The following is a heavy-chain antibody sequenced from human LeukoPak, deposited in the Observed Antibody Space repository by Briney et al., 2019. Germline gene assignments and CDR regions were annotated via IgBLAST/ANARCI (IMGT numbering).Heavy chain of an antibody. V-gene: IGHV3-48*01. CDR3: ARDARSHCGTDACYGPYFDY. Sequence: GGSLILSCASSGFSFSTSSMSWVRQTPGKGLESISYIRGSSTTIYYADSVKGRFTISSGNDRNSPYLPMNDLSAEDTGVYFCARDARSHCGTDACYGPYFDYWGQGSLVTVSS. CDR2: IRGSSTTI. D-gene: IGHD2-2*01. J-gene: IGHJ4*02. CDR1: GFSFSTSS.